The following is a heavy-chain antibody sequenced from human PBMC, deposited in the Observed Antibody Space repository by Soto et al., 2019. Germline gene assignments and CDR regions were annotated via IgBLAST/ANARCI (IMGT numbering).Heavy chain of an antibody. D-gene: IGHD3-9*01. V-gene: IGHV4-4*02. Sequence: SSETLSLTCAVSGGSIISSNWWNWVRQHPGKGLEWIGEIYHSGSTYYKPSLKSRVAMSVDTSKNQFSLKLTSATAADTAVYYCARRDWSGSTSHFYFDYWGQGVLVTVSS. J-gene: IGHJ4*02. CDR2: IYHSGST. CDR1: GGSIISSNW. CDR3: ARRDWSGSTSHFYFDY.